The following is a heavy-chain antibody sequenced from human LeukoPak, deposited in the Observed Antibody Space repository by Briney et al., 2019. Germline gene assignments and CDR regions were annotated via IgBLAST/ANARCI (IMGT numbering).Heavy chain of an antibody. J-gene: IGHJ6*02. CDR1: GFTFDDYA. Sequence: GGSLRLSCTASGFTFDDYAMNRVRQAPGRGLEWVAGINGKGRSTAYVDSVKGRFTIPRDNTKNSLSLQMSSLRAGDTALYHCARGRLRLGSFSLNYLYGMDVWGQGTTVTVSS. V-gene: IGHV3-20*01. D-gene: IGHD1-26*01. CDR2: INGKGRST. CDR3: ARGRLRLGSFSLNYLYGMDV.